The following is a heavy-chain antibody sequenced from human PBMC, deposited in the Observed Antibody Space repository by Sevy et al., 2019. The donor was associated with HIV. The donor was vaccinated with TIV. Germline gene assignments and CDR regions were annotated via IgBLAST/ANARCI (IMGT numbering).Heavy chain of an antibody. V-gene: IGHV5-51*01. CDR3: ARGARGTLPSYYYYPMDV. D-gene: IGHD1-1*01. CDR2: IYPGDSDT. CDR1: GYRFTDYW. J-gene: IGHJ6*02. Sequence: GESLKISCKASGYRFTDYWIGRVRQMPGKGLEWMGIIYPGDSDTTYSPSFQGQVTISVDKSINTAYLQWSSLKASDTAIFYCARGARGTLPSYYYYPMDVWGQGTTVTVSS.